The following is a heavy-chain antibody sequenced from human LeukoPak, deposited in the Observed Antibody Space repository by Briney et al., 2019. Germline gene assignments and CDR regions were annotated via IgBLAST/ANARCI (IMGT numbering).Heavy chain of an antibody. CDR2: INHSGST. CDR3: ARGVVGAAPNYFDY. CDR1: GGSFSGYH. V-gene: IGHV4-34*01. D-gene: IGHD4/OR15-4a*01. J-gene: IGHJ4*02. Sequence: SETLSLTCAVYGGSFSGYHWSWIRQPPGKGLEWIGEINHSGSTNYNPSLKSRVTISVDTSKNQFSLKLSSVTAADTAVYYCARGVVGAAPNYFDYWGQGTLVTVSS.